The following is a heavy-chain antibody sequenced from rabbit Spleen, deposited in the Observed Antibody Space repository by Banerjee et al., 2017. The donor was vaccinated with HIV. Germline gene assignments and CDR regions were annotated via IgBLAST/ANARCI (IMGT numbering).Heavy chain of an antibody. D-gene: IGHD1-1*01. CDR1: GIDFSSYYY. V-gene: IGHV1S45*01. Sequence: QEQLVESGGGLVQPEGSLTLTCKASGIDFSSYYYMCWVRQAPGKGPEWIACIYTGSTGSTYYASWAKGRFTISKTSSTTMTLQMTSLTAADTATYFCTRDDSSKGGFWYDLWGQGTLVTVS. CDR3: TRDDSSKGGFWYDL. J-gene: IGHJ4*01. CDR2: IYTGSTGST.